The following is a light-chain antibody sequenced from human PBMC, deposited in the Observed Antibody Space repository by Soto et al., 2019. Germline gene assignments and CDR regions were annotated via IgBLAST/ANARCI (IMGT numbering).Light chain of an antibody. CDR2: EVN. Sequence: QSALTQPPSASGSRGQSVTFSCTGTTTDVGGYNYVSWYQQHPGKAPKLIIYEVNKRPSGVPHRFSGSKSGNTASLTVSGLQAEDEADYYCSSYEASNTVVFGGGTKMTVL. CDR3: SSYEASNTVV. V-gene: IGLV2-8*01. CDR1: TTDVGGYNY. J-gene: IGLJ2*01.